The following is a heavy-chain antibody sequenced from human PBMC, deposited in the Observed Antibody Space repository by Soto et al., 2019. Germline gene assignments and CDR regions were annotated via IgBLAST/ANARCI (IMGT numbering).Heavy chain of an antibody. J-gene: IGHJ6*02. CDR1: GFTFSSYA. Sequence: QVQLVESGGGVVQPGRSLRLSCAASGFTFSSYAMHWVRQAPGKGLEWVAVISYDGSNKYYADSVKGRFPISRDNSKNRVYRQMNRRRAEDTAVYYCARDREWLVDYYYYGMDVWGQGTTVTVSS. CDR2: ISYDGSNK. V-gene: IGHV3-30-3*01. D-gene: IGHD6-19*01. CDR3: ARDREWLVDYYYYGMDV.